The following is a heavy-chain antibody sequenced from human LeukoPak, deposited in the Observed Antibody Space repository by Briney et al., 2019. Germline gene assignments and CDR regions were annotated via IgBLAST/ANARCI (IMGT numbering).Heavy chain of an antibody. Sequence: SETLSLTCTASGGSISSFYWSWIRQPPGKGLEYIGYISYSGTTSYNPSLKSRVNISVDTSKNQFSLKLTSVTAAVTAVYYCARDKGLPQAFDIWGQGTMVTVSS. V-gene: IGHV4-59*01. CDR3: ARDKGLPQAFDI. D-gene: IGHD5/OR15-5a*01. CDR2: ISYSGTT. CDR1: GGSISSFY. J-gene: IGHJ3*02.